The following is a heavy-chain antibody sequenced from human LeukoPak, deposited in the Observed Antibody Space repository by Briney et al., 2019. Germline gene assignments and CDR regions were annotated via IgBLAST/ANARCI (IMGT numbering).Heavy chain of an antibody. CDR1: RVTFSSYD. D-gene: IGHD3-22*01. Sequence: GGSLRLSCAASRVTFSSYDMSWVRQAPGKGLVWVSRINSDGSSTSYAYSVKGRFTISRDNAKNTLYLQMNSLRAEDTAVYYCAREGHYYDSSGYSERNFGYWGQGTLVTVSS. CDR3: AREGHYYDSSGYSERNFGY. J-gene: IGHJ4*02. V-gene: IGHV3-74*01. CDR2: INSDGSST.